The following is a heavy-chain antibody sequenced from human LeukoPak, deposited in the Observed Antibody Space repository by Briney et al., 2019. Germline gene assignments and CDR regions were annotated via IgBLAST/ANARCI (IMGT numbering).Heavy chain of an antibody. V-gene: IGHV3-23*01. J-gene: IGHJ4*02. CDR1: RLTLWSHA. Sequence: QSGGSLRLSCAAFRLTLWSHAMGWVRQAPGKGLEWVSGISGTTTYYADSVKGRFTISRDNSKNTLYLQMKSLRSEDTALYYCARDVMNSAWLNFDYWGQGTLVTVSS. CDR2: ISGTTT. CDR3: ARDVMNSAWLNFDY. D-gene: IGHD6-19*01.